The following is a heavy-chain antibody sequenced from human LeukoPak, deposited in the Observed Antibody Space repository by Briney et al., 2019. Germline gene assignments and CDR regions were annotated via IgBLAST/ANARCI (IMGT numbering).Heavy chain of an antibody. CDR3: ARGGIFDPEDYFDY. CDR2: MNPNSGNT. V-gene: IGHV1-2*02. CDR1: GYTFSGYY. D-gene: IGHD3-16*01. Sequence: ASVKVSCKASGYTFSGYYMHWVRQAPGQGLEWMGWMNPNSGNTGYAQKFQGRVTMTRDTSISTAYMELSRLRSDDTAVYYCARGGIFDPEDYFDYWGQGTLVTVSS. J-gene: IGHJ4*02.